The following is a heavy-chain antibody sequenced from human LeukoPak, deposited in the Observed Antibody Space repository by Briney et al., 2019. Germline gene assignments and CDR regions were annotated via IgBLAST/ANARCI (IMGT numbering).Heavy chain of an antibody. CDR1: GFTFSTYW. CDR3: ARVRGGEYTSSSGGFDY. J-gene: IGHJ4*02. V-gene: IGHV3-7*01. Sequence: GGSLRLSCAASGFTFSTYWMSWVRQAPGKGLEWVANIKQDGSEKYYVDSVKGRFTISRDNAKNSLWLQINTLRAEDTAVYYCARVRGGEYTSSSGGFDYWGQGTLVTVSS. D-gene: IGHD6-6*01. CDR2: IKQDGSEK.